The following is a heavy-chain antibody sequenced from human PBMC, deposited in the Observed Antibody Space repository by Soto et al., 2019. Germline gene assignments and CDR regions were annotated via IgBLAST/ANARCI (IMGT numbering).Heavy chain of an antibody. D-gene: IGHD2-8*01. CDR3: AKVRDYCTNGVCSYYGMDV. V-gene: IGHV3-23*01. CDR2: ISGSGGST. J-gene: IGHJ6*02. Sequence: GGSLRLSCAASGFTFSSYAMSWVRQAPGRGREWVSAISGSGGSTYYADSVKGRFTISRDNSKNTLYLQMNSLRAEDTAVYYCAKVRDYCTNGVCSYYGMDVWGQGTTVTVSS. CDR1: GFTFSSYA.